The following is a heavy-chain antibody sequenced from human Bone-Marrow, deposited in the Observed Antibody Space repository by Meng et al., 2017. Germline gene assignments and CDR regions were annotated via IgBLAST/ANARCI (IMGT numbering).Heavy chain of an antibody. CDR2: IIPIFGTA. CDR3: ARDGDCSGGSCYHGGDY. V-gene: IGHV1-69*05. J-gene: IGHJ4*02. Sequence: SVKVSCKASGGTFSSYAISWVRQAPGQGLEWMGGIIPIFGTANYAQKFQGRVTITTDESTSTAYMELSSLRSEDTAGYYCARDGDCSGGSCYHGGDYWGQGTLVTVSS. D-gene: IGHD2-15*01. CDR1: GGTFSSYA.